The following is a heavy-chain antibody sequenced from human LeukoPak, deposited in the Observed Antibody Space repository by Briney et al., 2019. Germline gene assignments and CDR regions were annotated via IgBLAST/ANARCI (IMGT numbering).Heavy chain of an antibody. CDR1: GGFISSGGYS. CDR3: ARDGGSYYFDY. D-gene: IGHD1-26*01. J-gene: IGHJ4*02. CDR2: IYYSGST. Sequence: SETLSLTCAVSGGFISSGGYSWSWIRQPPGEGLEWIGYIYYSGSTNYNPSLKSRVTISVDTSKNQFSLKLSSVTAADTAVYYCARDGGSYYFDYWGQGTLVTVSS. V-gene: IGHV4-61*08.